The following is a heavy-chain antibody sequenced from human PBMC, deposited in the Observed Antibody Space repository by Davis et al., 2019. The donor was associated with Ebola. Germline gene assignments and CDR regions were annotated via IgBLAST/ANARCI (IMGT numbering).Heavy chain of an antibody. J-gene: IGHJ5*02. CDR2: INHSGST. CDR3: ARELRNWFDP. Sequence: SETLSLTCTVSGASVSSGAFYWSWIRQPPGKGLEWIGEINHSGSTYYNPSLKSRVTISVDTSKNQFSLKLSSVTAADTAVYYCARELRNWFDPWGQGTLVTVSS. V-gene: IGHV4-31*03. CDR1: GASVSSGAFY. D-gene: IGHD4-17*01.